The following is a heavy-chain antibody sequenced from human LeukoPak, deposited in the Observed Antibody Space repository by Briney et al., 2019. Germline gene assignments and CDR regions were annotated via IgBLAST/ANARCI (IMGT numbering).Heavy chain of an antibody. Sequence: GSLRLSCAASGVTFTTYAKSWVRQPPGKGLEWIGEINHSGSTNYNPSLKSRVTISVDTSKNQFSLKLSSVTAADTAVYYCRIAVASYYYYGMDVWGQGTTVTVSS. CDR1: GVTFTTYA. CDR3: RIAVASYYYYGMDV. CDR2: INHSGST. D-gene: IGHD6-19*01. V-gene: IGHV4-34*08. J-gene: IGHJ6*02.